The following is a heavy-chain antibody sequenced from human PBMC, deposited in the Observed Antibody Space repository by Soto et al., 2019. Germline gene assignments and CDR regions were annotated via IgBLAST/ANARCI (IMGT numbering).Heavy chain of an antibody. D-gene: IGHD2-2*01. V-gene: IGHV3-23*01. J-gene: IGHJ6*02. Sequence: EAQLLESGGDLVQPGGSLRLSCAASGITFSSYAMSWVRQAPGKGLEWVSGLSGSGGSTYYADSVNGRFTISRDNSKNTLYLQMNSLRAEDTAIYYCAKTLDTRLRGGLDVWGQGTTVTVSS. CDR1: GITFSSYA. CDR2: LSGSGGST. CDR3: AKTLDTRLRGGLDV.